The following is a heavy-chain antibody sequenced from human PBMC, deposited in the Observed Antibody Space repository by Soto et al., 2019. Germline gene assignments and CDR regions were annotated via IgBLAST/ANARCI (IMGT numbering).Heavy chain of an antibody. CDR3: AREGPQYYYGSGSYLGYFDY. CDR1: GGTFSSYA. Sequence: QVQLVQSGAEVQKPGSSVKVSCKASGGTFSSYAISWVRQAPGQGLEWMGGIIPIFGTANYAQKFQGRVTITADESTSTAYMELSSLRSEDTAVYYCAREGPQYYYGSGSYLGYFDYWGQGTLVTVSS. CDR2: IIPIFGTA. J-gene: IGHJ4*02. V-gene: IGHV1-69*01. D-gene: IGHD3-10*01.